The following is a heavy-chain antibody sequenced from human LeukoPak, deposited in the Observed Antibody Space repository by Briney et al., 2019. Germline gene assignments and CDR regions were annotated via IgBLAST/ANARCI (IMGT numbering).Heavy chain of an antibody. CDR3: AKESPYRAPTRTYYFDY. Sequence: GSLRLSCEGSGFTFSNYWMGWVRQAPGKGLQWVANIKTDGSEKYYVDSVKGRFTISRDNSKNTLYLQMNSLRAEDTAVYYCAKESPYRAPTRTYYFDYWGQGTLVTVSS. CDR2: IKTDGSEK. CDR1: GFTFSNYW. J-gene: IGHJ4*02. D-gene: IGHD1-14*01. V-gene: IGHV3-7*03.